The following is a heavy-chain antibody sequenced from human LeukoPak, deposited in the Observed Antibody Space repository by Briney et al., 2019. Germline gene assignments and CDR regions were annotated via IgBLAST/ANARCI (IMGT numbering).Heavy chain of an antibody. CDR2: IYYSGST. J-gene: IGHJ4*02. Sequence: SETLSLTCTVSGGSISSSSYYWGWIRQPPGKGLEWIGSIYYSGSTYYNPSLKSRVTISVDTSKNQFSLKLSSVTAADTAVYYCARMGTRYCSSTSCYSVDYWGQGTLVTVSS. D-gene: IGHD2-2*01. V-gene: IGHV4-39*01. CDR1: GGSISSSSYY. CDR3: ARMGTRYCSSTSCYSVDY.